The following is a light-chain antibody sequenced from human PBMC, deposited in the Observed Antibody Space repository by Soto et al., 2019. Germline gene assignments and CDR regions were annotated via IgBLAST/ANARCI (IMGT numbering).Light chain of an antibody. Sequence: AIRMTQSPSSFSASTGDRVTITCRARQGISSYLAWYQQKPGKAPKLLIYAASTLQSGVPSRFRGSGSGTDFTLTISFLQSEDFETYYCQQYYSYPLTFGGGTKVEIK. CDR1: QGISSY. V-gene: IGKV1-8*01. J-gene: IGKJ4*01. CDR2: AAS. CDR3: QQYYSYPLT.